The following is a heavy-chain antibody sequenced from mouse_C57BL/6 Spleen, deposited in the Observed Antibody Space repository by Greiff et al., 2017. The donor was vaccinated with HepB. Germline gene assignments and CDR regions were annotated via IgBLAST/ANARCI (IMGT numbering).Heavy chain of an antibody. CDR3: TTTATVAY. CDR1: GFNIKDDY. J-gene: IGHJ3*01. V-gene: IGHV14-4*01. Sequence: EVKLMESGAELVRPGASVKLSCTASGFNIKDDYMHWVKQRPEQGLEWIGWIDPENGDTEYASKFQGKATITADTSSNTAYLQLSSLTSEVTAVYYCTTTATVAYWGQGTLVTVSA. D-gene: IGHD1-2*01. CDR2: IDPENGDT.